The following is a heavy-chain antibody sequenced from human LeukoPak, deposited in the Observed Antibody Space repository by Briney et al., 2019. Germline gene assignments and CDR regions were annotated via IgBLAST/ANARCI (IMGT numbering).Heavy chain of an antibody. V-gene: IGHV4-61*01. Sequence: SETLSLTCTVSGGSVSSGSYYWSWIRQPPGKGLEWIGYIYYSGSTNYIPSLKSRVTTSVDTSKNQFSLKLSSVTAADTAVYYCARWYCTSTTCYVDQWGQGTLVTVSS. D-gene: IGHD2-2*01. CDR3: ARWYCTSTTCYVDQ. J-gene: IGHJ4*02. CDR1: GGSVSSGSYY. CDR2: IYYSGST.